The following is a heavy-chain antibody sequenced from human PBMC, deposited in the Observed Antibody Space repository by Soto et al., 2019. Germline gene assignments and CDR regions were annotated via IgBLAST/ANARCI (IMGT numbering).Heavy chain of an antibody. CDR3: ARSAVAGRKWQPARLFDY. J-gene: IGHJ4*02. Sequence: ASVKVYCKASGYTFTSYGISWVRQENGQGLEWMGWISAYNGNTNYAQKLQGRVTMTTDTSTSTAYMELRSLRSDDTAVYYCARSAVAGRKWQPARLFDYWGQGTLVTVSS. D-gene: IGHD5-12*01. V-gene: IGHV1-18*01. CDR2: ISAYNGNT. CDR1: GYTFTSYG.